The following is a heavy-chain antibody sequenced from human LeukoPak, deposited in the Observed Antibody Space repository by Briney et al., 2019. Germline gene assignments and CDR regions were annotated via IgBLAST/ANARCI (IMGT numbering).Heavy chain of an antibody. V-gene: IGHV1-2*02. CDR1: GYTFTGYY. CDR2: INPNSGGT. Sequence: ASVKVSCKASGYTFTGYYMHWVRQAPGQGLEWMGWINPNSGGTNYAQKFQGRVTMTRDTSISTAYMELRSLRSEDTAVYYCARAPPNRGAFDIWGQGTMVTVSS. CDR3: ARAPPNRGAFDI. D-gene: IGHD3-10*01. J-gene: IGHJ3*02.